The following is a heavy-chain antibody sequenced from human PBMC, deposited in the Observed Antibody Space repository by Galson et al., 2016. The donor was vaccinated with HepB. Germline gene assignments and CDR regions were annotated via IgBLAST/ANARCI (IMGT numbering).Heavy chain of an antibody. Sequence: SLRLSCAASGFSFSSYAMSWVRQAPGKGLEWVSTITGRGTSTYYADSVEGRFTISRDNSKSTLYLQMNGLRAEDTAVCYCAKDPQWTTSSRGVFDVWGQGTMLTVFS. CDR1: GFSFSSYA. V-gene: IGHV3-23*01. CDR3: AKDPQWTTSSRGVFDV. J-gene: IGHJ3*01. D-gene: IGHD6-6*01. CDR2: ITGRGTST.